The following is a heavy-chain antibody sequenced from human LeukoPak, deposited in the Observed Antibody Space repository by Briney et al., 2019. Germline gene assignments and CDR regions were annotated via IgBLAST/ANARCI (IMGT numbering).Heavy chain of an antibody. V-gene: IGHV3-30*02. CDR3: AKLEGGTLYCSTTRCYGTFDY. J-gene: IGHJ4*02. CDR2: TRNDGSTK. CDR1: GFTFSSYG. D-gene: IGHD2-2*01. Sequence: GGSLRLSCAASGFTFSSYGLHWVRQAPGKGLEWVAFTRNDGSTKYYADSVKGRFTISRDNSTNMLYPQMNSLRAEDTAVYYCAKLEGGTLYCSTTRCYGTFDYWGQGTLVTVSS.